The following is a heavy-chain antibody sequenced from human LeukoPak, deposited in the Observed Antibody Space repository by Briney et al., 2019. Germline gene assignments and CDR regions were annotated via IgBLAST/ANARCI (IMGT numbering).Heavy chain of an antibody. CDR1: GFTFDDYA. V-gene: IGHV3-9*01. D-gene: IGHD2-15*01. J-gene: IGHJ5*02. CDR2: ISWNSGSI. CDR3: AAHCSGGSCYSHNWFDP. Sequence: GGSLRLSCAASGFTFDDYAMHWVRQAPGKGLEWVSGISWNSGSIGYADSVKGRFTISRDNAKNSLYLQMNSLRAEDTALYYCAAHCSGGSCYSHNWFDPWGQGTLVTVSS.